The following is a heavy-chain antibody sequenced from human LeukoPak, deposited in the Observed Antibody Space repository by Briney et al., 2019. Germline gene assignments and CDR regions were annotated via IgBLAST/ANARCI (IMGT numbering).Heavy chain of an antibody. Sequence: SETLSLTCTVSGGSISSYYWSWIRQPPGKGLEWIGYIYYSGSTNYNPSLKSRVTISVDTSKNQFSLKLSSVTAADTAVYYCARGMDIVVVPAAGARFDPWGQGTLVTVSS. CDR3: ARGMDIVVVPAAGARFDP. CDR1: GGSISSYY. V-gene: IGHV4-59*08. D-gene: IGHD2-2*03. CDR2: IYYSGST. J-gene: IGHJ5*02.